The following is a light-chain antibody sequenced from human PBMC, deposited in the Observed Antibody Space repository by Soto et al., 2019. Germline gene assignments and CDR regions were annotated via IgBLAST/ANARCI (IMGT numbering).Light chain of an antibody. CDR1: QSVSNY. CDR2: GAS. Sequence: EIVMTQSPATLSVSPGERATLSCRASQSVSNYLAWYQQKPGQAPRLLIYGASTRATGIPARFSGGGSETEFTLTISSLQSEDFAVCYCQQYHNWPPLTFGGGTKVEIK. V-gene: IGKV3-15*01. J-gene: IGKJ4*01. CDR3: QQYHNWPPLT.